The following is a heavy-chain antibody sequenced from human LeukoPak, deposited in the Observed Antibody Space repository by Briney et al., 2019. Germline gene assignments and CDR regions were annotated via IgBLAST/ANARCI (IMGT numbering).Heavy chain of an antibody. D-gene: IGHD1-26*01. Sequence: SQTLSLTCAMSGESVSSNSGTCNWIRQSPSRGLEWLGRTYYRSKWYNDYAASLNSRVTVNPDTSKNQFSLHLNSVTPEDAAVYYCARGVSSGSLFDQWGQGILVTVSS. J-gene: IGHJ4*02. CDR2: TYYRSKWYN. CDR3: ARGVSSGSLFDQ. CDR1: GESVSSNSGT. V-gene: IGHV6-1*01.